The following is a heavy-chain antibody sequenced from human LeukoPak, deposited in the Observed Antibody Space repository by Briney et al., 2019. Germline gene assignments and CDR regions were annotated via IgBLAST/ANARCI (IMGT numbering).Heavy chain of an antibody. Sequence: SETLSLTCAVYGGSFSGYYWSWIRQPPGKGLEWIGEIIHSGSTTYNVSLKSRVTISEDMSKNQFSLKLSSVTAADTAVYYCARSSGNYGYYGMDVWGQGTTATVSS. J-gene: IGHJ6*02. D-gene: IGHD1-26*01. CDR2: IIHSGST. CDR1: GGSFSGYY. V-gene: IGHV4-34*12. CDR3: ARSSGNYGYYGMDV.